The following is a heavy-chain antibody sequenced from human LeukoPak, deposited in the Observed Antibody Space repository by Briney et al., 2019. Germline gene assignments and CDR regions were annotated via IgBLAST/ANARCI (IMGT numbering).Heavy chain of an antibody. D-gene: IGHD2-15*01. CDR2: IYYSGST. Sequence: SETLSLTCTVSGGSISSSSYYWGWIRQPPGKGLEWIGSIYYSGSTYYNPSLKSRVTISVDTSKNQFSLKLSSVTAADTAVYYCARRVVVAASHYYMDVWGKGTTVTVSS. V-gene: IGHV4-39*01. CDR1: GGSISSSSYY. CDR3: ARRVVVAASHYYMDV. J-gene: IGHJ6*03.